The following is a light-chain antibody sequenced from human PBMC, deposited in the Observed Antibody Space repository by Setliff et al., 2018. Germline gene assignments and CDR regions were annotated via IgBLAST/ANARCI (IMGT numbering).Light chain of an antibody. V-gene: IGLV3-21*02. CDR3: QVRDSSSDHYV. CDR1: NIGSKS. CDR2: NDS. Sequence: SYELTQPPSVSVAPGQTAKITCGGNNIGSKSVHWYQQKPGQAPVLVVYNDSDRHSGIPERFSGSNSGNTATLTISRVEVGDEADYYCQVRDSSSDHYVFGTGTKV. J-gene: IGLJ1*01.